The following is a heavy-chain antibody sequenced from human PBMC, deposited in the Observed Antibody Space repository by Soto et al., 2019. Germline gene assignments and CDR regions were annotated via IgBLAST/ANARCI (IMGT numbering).Heavy chain of an antibody. CDR3: ARAYYDFWSGYRFSEFDY. D-gene: IGHD3-3*01. CDR2: INHSGST. V-gene: IGHV4-34*01. J-gene: IGHJ4*02. Sequence: PSETLSLTCAVYGGSFSGYYWSWIRQPPGKGLEWIGEINHSGSTNYNPSLKSRVTISVDTSKNQFSLKLSSVTAADTAVYYCARAYYDFWSGYRFSEFDYWGQGTLVTVSS. CDR1: GGSFSGYY.